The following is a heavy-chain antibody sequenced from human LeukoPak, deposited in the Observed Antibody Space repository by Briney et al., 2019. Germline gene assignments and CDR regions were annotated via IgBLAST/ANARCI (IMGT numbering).Heavy chain of an antibody. D-gene: IGHD2-2*01. CDR1: GFTFTNTW. V-gene: IGHV3-15*01. CDR3: TTGPEPAGMVFDF. J-gene: IGHJ4*02. CDR2: LKSNRDSGTT. Sequence: GGPMRFSCGAAGFTFTNTWMSWLRQAPGKGLEWGGRLKSNRDSGTTDYAERVEGRFSNSSDDSRNNLFLQMDSLKTDDTADYFCTTGPEPAGMVFDFWGQGTLVTVSS.